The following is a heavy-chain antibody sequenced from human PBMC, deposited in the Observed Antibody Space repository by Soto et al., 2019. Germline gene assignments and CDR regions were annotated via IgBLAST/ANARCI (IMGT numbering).Heavy chain of an antibody. V-gene: IGHV6-1*01. D-gene: IGHD1-26*01. CDR2: TYYRSKWYN. Sequence: KQSQTPSLTCVISGDSVSSYGASWNWIRQSPSRGLEWLGRTYYRSKWYNDYAASVRSRMTINADTPKNQFSLQLNSVTPEDTAVYFCSRARENPRNGMDVWGQGTTVTVSS. J-gene: IGHJ6*02. CDR1: GDSVSSYGAS. CDR3: SRARENPRNGMDV.